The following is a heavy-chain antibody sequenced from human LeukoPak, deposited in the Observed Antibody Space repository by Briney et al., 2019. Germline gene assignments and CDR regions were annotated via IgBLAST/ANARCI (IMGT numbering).Heavy chain of an antibody. CDR3: ARAYELAVAGNDY. CDR1: GYTFTNYG. Sequence: EASVKVSCKASGYTFTNYGISWVRQAPGQGLEWVGWISAYNGNTNYAQKLQGRVTMTTDTSTSTAYMELRSLRSDDTAVYYCARAYELAVAGNDYWGQGTLVTVSS. D-gene: IGHD6-19*01. CDR2: ISAYNGNT. V-gene: IGHV1-18*01. J-gene: IGHJ4*02.